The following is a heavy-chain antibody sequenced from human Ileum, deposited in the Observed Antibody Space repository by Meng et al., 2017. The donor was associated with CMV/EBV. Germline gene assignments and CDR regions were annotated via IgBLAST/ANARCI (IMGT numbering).Heavy chain of an antibody. D-gene: IGHD1-14*01. CDR2: IYWDDDK. CDR1: GFSFSTYGEG. V-gene: IGHV2-5*02. Sequence: ITLQWLVPRLFEPTQTLTLTCTLLGFSFSTYGEGVGWIRQPPGKALEWIAIIYWDDDKRYRPSLKSRLTITKDASKDQVVLTMTNMDPADTATYYCVHRPQGTGKTGQYFDHWGQGTLVTVSS. CDR3: VHRPQGTGKTGQYFDH. J-gene: IGHJ4*02.